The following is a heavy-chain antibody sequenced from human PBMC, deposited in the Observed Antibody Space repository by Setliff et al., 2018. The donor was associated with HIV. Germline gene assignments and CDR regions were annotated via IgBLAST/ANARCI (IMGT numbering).Heavy chain of an antibody. D-gene: IGHD6-6*01. Sequence: SETLSLTCTVSGGSISSSSYYWGWIRQPPGKGLEWIGSIYYSGSTYYNPSLKSRVTISVDTSKNQFSLKLTSVTAADTAVYYCARRWRENYSSSSPYYYYYYMDVRGKGTTVTVSS. CDR1: GGSISSSSYY. V-gene: IGHV4-39*01. J-gene: IGHJ6*03. CDR3: ARRWRENYSSSSPYYYYYYMDV. CDR2: IYYSGST.